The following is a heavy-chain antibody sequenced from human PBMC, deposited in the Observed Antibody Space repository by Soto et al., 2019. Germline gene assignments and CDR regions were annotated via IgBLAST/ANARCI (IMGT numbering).Heavy chain of an antibody. D-gene: IGHD3-22*01. CDR2: IYSGGST. V-gene: IGHV3-53*01. J-gene: IGHJ4*02. Sequence: EVQLVESGGGLIQPGGSLRLSCAASGFSVSSNYMSWVRQAPGKGLEWVSVIYSGGSTYYADSVKGRFTISRDNSKNTLYLKMNSLRVEDTAVYYCARDPGRDYFDSRGYYYGGGGGDAYWGQGTLVTVSS. CDR3: ARDPGRDYFDSRGYYYGGGGGDAY. CDR1: GFSVSSNY.